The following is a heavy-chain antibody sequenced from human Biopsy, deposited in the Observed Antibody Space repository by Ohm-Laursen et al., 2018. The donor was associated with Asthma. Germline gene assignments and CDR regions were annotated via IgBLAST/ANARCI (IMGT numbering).Heavy chain of an antibody. J-gene: IGHJ6*02. CDR1: GFTFSDYA. CDR2: ISYDGSDK. V-gene: IGHV3-30-3*01. CDR3: ARASVVKHYYYYGMDV. Sequence: SLRLSCAAPGFTFSDYAIYWVRQAPGKGLEWVAFISYDGSDKFYADSVRGRFTTSRDNSQNTLDLHMNRLTFEDTAVYYCARASVVKHYYYYGMDVWGPGTTVTVFS.